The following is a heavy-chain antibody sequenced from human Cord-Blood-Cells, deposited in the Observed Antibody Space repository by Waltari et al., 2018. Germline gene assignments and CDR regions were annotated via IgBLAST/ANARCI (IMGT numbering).Heavy chain of an antibody. J-gene: IGHJ5*02. CDR2: IHPDSGGT. D-gene: IGHD6-19*01. Sequence: QVQLVQSGAEVKKPGASVKVSCKASGYTFTCYYMHWVRQAPGQGLEWIGWIHPDSGGTNYAQKFQGRVTMTRDTSISPAYMGLSRLRSDDTAVYYCARVLTAGVRWFDPWGQGTLVTVSS. CDR1: GYTFTCYY. CDR3: ARVLTAGVRWFDP. V-gene: IGHV1-2*02.